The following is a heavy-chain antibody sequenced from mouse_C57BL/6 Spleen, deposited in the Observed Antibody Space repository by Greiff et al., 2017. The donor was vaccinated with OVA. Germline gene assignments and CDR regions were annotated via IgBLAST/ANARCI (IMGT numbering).Heavy chain of an antibody. Sequence: VQLQQSGPELVKPGASVKISCKASGYTFTDYYMNWVKQSHGKSLEWIGDINPNNGGTSYNQKFKGKATLTVDKSSSTAYMELRSLTSEDSAVYYCARPSWEGVAYWGQGTLVTVSA. D-gene: IGHD4-1*01. CDR1: GYTFTDYY. V-gene: IGHV1-26*01. CDR3: ARPSWEGVAY. J-gene: IGHJ3*01. CDR2: INPNNGGT.